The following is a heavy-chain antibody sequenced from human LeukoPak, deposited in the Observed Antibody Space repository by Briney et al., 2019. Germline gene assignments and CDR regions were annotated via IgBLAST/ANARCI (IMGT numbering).Heavy chain of an antibody. CDR3: ARVSSSSWIFDS. CDR2: IYYSGST. J-gene: IGHJ4*01. Sequence: IPSETLSLTCTVSDGSVSSYYWSWIRQPPGKGLEWIGYIYYSGSTNYNPSLKSRVTISVDTSKNQCSLKVSSVTAADTAVYYCARVSSSSWIFDSWGHGTLVTVAS. CDR1: DGSVSSYY. V-gene: IGHV4-59*02. D-gene: IGHD6-13*01.